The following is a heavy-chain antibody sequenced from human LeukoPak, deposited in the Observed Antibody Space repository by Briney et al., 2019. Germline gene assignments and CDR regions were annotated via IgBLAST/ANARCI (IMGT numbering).Heavy chain of an antibody. CDR1: GQSFTNYW. J-gene: IGHJ5*02. V-gene: IGHV5-51*01. D-gene: IGHD3-10*01. CDR3: ACREFYGTWSDP. Sequence: GESLKISCKTSGQSFTNYWIGWVRQMPGNGLEWMGIIHPGGSEVQYSLAFQGQVTISADKSINTAYLHWSSLKASDTAIYYCACREFYGTWSDPWGRGTLVTVSS. CDR2: IHPGGSEV.